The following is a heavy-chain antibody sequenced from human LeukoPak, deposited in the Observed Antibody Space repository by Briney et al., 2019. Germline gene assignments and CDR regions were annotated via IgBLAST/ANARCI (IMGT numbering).Heavy chain of an antibody. Sequence: SETLSLTCTVSGGSISSYYWSWIRQPPGKGLEWIGYIYYSGSTNYNPSLKSRVTISVDTSKNQFSLRLSSVTAADTAVYYCARGPPGLGDYWGQGTLVTVSS. V-gene: IGHV4-59*01. CDR1: GGSISSYY. D-gene: IGHD6-19*01. CDR2: IYYSGST. CDR3: ARGPPGLGDY. J-gene: IGHJ4*02.